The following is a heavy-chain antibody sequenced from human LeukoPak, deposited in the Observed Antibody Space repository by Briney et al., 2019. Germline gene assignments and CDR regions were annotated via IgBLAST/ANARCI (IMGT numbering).Heavy chain of an antibody. CDR2: INGDGSST. D-gene: IGHD5-12*01. Sequence: GGSLRLSCAASGFTFRSYWMHCVRHAPGKGLVWVSRINGDGSSTSYADSVKGRFAISRDNGKKELYLQMNSLGAEDTAVYYCAVKGGYNDWDAPFDYWGQGTLVTVSS. CDR1: GFTFRSYW. J-gene: IGHJ4*02. CDR3: AVKGGYNDWDAPFDY. V-gene: IGHV3-74*01.